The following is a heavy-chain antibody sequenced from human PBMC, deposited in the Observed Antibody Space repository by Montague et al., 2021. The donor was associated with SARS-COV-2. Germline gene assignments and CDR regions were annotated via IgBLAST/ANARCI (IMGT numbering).Heavy chain of an antibody. D-gene: IGHD2-15*01. CDR3: ARARGRLQWPYYDYYGMDV. J-gene: IGHJ6*02. V-gene: IGHV4-4*02. CDR2: IYHSGST. Sequence: SETLSLTCAVSGGSISSSNWWSLVRQPPGKVLEWIGEIYHSGSTNYNPSLKSRVTISVDKSKNQFSLKLRSVTAADTAVYYSARARGRLQWPYYDYYGMDVWGQGITVTVSS. CDR1: GGSISSSNW.